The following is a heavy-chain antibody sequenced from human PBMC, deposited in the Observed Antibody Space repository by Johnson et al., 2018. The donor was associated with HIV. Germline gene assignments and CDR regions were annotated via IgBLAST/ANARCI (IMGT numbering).Heavy chain of an antibody. CDR1: GFAVSENY. D-gene: IGHD1-20*01. J-gene: IGHJ3*02. Sequence: QVQLVESGGGLVQPGGSLRLSCAASGFAVSENYLTWVRQAPGKGLEWVAVIWYDGSNKYYADSVEDRFTISRDNAKKSLYLQMSSLRAEDTAVYYCARAPYNWNEGLFAAFDMWGRGTMVTVSS. V-gene: IGHV3-33*08. CDR2: IWYDGSNK. CDR3: ARAPYNWNEGLFAAFDM.